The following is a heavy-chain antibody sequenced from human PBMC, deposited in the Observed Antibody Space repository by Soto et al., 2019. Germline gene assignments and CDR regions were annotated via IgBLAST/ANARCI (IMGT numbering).Heavy chain of an antibody. CDR2: TYYSGST. CDR3: ARDSLVAARPHYYYGMDV. V-gene: IGHV4-59*01. CDR1: CGSISSYY. Sequence: SETLSLTCTVSCGSISSYYWSWIRQPPGKGLEWIGYTYYSGSTNYNPSLKSRVTISVDTSKNQFSLKLSSVTAADTAVYYCARDSLVAARPHYYYGMDVWGQGTTVTVSS. D-gene: IGHD6-6*01. J-gene: IGHJ6*02.